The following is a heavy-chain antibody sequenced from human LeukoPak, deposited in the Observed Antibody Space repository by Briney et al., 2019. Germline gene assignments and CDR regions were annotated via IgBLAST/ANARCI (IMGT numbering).Heavy chain of an antibody. V-gene: IGHV4-4*07. D-gene: IGHD5-18*01. Sequence: SETLSLTCTVSGGSIGSYYWSWIRQPAGKGLEWIGRIYTSGSTNYNPSLKSRVTMSVDTSKNQSSLKLSSVTAADTAVYYCARDRNGYSYGSDYWGQGTLVTVSS. CDR2: IYTSGST. CDR1: GGSIGSYY. J-gene: IGHJ4*02. CDR3: ARDRNGYSYGSDY.